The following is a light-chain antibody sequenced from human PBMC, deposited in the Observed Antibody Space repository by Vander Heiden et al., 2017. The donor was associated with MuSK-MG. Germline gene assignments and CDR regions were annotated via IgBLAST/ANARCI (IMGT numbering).Light chain of an antibody. CDR1: PSDLFSSNNKNN. Sequence: IVITLSPYPLSVSLAEGATTNCQSRPSDLFSSNNKNNLAWYQQKPGQPPKLLIYWASNRESGVPDRVSGRGSGIDFNLSISSLQNEEVEVYYCDKYRSTPRTFGHGTKVDIK. J-gene: IGKJ3*01. V-gene: IGKV4-1*01. CDR3: DKYRSTPRT. CDR2: WAS.